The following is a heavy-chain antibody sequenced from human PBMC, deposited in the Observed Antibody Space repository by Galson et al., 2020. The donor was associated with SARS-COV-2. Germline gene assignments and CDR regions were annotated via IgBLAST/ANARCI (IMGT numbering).Heavy chain of an antibody. J-gene: IGHJ5*02. CDR1: GGSISSYY. D-gene: IGHD4-17*01. Sequence: ASETLSFTCSVSGGSISSYYWNWIRQSPGKGLEWIGNIYYSGTTNYNPSLKSRVSISVDTSKNHFSLRLSSVTAADTAVYYCAGDYGGNSADWFDPWGQGTLVTVSS. CDR3: AGDYGGNSADWFDP. V-gene: IGHV4-59*01. CDR2: IYYSGTT.